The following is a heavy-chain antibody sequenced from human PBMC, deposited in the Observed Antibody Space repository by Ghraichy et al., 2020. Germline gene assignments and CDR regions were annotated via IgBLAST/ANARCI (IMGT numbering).Heavy chain of an antibody. J-gene: IGHJ4*02. CDR1: GGSVSSGSYY. D-gene: IGHD3-22*01. CDR2: IYYSGST. V-gene: IGHV4-61*01. CDR3: ARTYYYDSSGYHTGLQAPYFDY. Sequence: SETLSLTCTVSGGSVSSGSYYWSWIRQPPGKGLEWIGYIYYSGSTNYNPSLKSRVTISVDTSKNQFSLKLSSVTAADTAVYYCARTYYYDSSGYHTGLQAPYFDYWGQGTLVTVSS.